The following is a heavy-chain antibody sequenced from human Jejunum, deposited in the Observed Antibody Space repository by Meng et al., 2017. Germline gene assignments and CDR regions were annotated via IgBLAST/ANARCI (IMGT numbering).Heavy chain of an antibody. V-gene: IGHV1-18*01. Sequence: QVQLVQSGAEVKKPGASVKVSCKASGYPFTTNGITWVRQAPGQGLEWMGWISAYSGNTNYAQKVQGRVTLTTDTSTTTAYMELRGLRSDDTAVYYCARSRDYAHDYWGQGTLVTVSS. J-gene: IGHJ4*02. CDR1: GYPFTTNG. CDR3: ARSRDYAHDY. CDR2: ISAYSGNT. D-gene: IGHD4-17*01.